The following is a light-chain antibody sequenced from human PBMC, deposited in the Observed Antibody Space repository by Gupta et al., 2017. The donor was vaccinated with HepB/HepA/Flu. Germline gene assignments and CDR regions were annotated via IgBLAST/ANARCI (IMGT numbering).Light chain of an antibody. CDR3: QSYDKSLRGRV. CDR1: SSNIGAPYD. CDR2: DDN. V-gene: IGLV1-40*01. J-gene: IGLJ3*02. Sequence: QPVLAQPPSVSGAPGHRVLISCTGSSSNIGAPYDVHWYQQPPGLVPKLLVYDDNKRPSGVPDRFAGSKSGTSASLAITGLQAEDEADYYCQSYDKSLRGRVFGGGTKLTVL.